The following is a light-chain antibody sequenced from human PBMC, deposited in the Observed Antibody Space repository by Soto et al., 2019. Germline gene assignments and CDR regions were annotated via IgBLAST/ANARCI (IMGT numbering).Light chain of an antibody. CDR3: LQDYDYPGT. V-gene: IGKV1-6*01. CDR2: AAS. CDR1: QGIRDE. J-gene: IGKJ1*01. Sequence: AIQMTQSPSSLSASVGDRVTITCRASQGIRDELGWYQQKAGKAPNLLISAASRLQSGVPSRFSGRGSGTDFTLTISSLQPEDFATYYCLQDYDYPGTFGQGTKVDIK.